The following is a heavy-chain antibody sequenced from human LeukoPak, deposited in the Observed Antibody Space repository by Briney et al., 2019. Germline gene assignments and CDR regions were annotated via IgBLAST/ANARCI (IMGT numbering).Heavy chain of an antibody. Sequence: PSETLSLTCTVSGGSISRYYWSWIRQPPGEGVEWIGCLYSGSAHYNPSLKSRVTISVDTSKSQFSLKVSSVTAADTAIYYCAGGTCYYFDYWGQGTLVTVSS. J-gene: IGHJ4*02. CDR3: AGGTCYYFDY. CDR2: LYSGSA. D-gene: IGHD2-15*01. V-gene: IGHV4-59*01. CDR1: GGSISRYY.